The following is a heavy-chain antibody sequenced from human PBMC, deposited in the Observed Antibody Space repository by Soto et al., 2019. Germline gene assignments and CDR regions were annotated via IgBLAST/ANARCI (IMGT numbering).Heavy chain of an antibody. CDR1: GGSISTSRFY. D-gene: IGHD2-21*01. CDR3: ARQPTTGDTDLWFDP. V-gene: IGHV4-39*01. J-gene: IGHJ5*02. Sequence: PSGTLSLTLTVSGGSISTSRFYWAWIRPPPGKGLEWLANIFYSGSTFYNPPLASRVSVSVDTSKNEFSLKLRSVTAADTAVYYCARQPTTGDTDLWFDPWGQGTLVTVSS. CDR2: IFYSGST.